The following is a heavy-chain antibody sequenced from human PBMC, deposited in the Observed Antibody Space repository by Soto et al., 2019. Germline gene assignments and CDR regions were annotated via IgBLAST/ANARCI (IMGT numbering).Heavy chain of an antibody. J-gene: IGHJ4*02. CDR1: GGSISSGGYS. CDR2: VYHSGST. Sequence: SETLSLTCAVSGGSISSGGYSWSWIRQPPGKGLEWIGYVYHSGSTYYNPSLKSRVTISVDRSKNQFSLKLSSVTAADTAVYYCASDYGDYGLGYWGQGTLVTVSS. V-gene: IGHV4-30-2*01. CDR3: ASDYGDYGLGY. D-gene: IGHD4-17*01.